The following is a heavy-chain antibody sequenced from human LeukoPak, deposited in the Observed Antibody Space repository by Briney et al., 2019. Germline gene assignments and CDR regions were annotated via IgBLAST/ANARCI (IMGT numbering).Heavy chain of an antibody. D-gene: IGHD1-1*01. J-gene: IGHJ4*02. CDR3: ARDGQRRALDY. CDR1: GGSISSGGYY. Sequence: SQTLSLTCTVSGGSISSGGYYWSWIRQHPGKGLEWIGYIYYSGSTYYNPSLKSRVTISVDTSKNQFSLRLSSVTAADTAVYYCARDGQRRALDYWGQGTLVTVSS. CDR2: IYYSGST. V-gene: IGHV4-31*03.